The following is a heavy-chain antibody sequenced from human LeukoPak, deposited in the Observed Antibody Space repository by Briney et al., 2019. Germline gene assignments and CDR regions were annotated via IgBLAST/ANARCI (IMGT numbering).Heavy chain of an antibody. CDR2: IYYSGST. D-gene: IGHD4-11*01. Sequence: SQTLSLTCTVSGGSISSGGYYWSWIRQHPGKGLEWIGYIYYSGSTYYNPSLKSRVTISVDTSKNQFSLKLSSVTAADMAVYCCARGSGPNDYSSYYYYMDVWGKGTTVTVSS. CDR1: GGSISSGGYY. CDR3: ARGSGPNDYSSYYYYMDV. J-gene: IGHJ6*03. V-gene: IGHV4-31*03.